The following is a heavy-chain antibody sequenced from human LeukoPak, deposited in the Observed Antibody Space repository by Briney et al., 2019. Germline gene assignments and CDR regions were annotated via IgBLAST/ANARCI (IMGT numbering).Heavy chain of an antibody. D-gene: IGHD6-13*01. V-gene: IGHV4-30-4*01. CDR2: IYYNGNT. J-gene: IGHJ4*02. CDR1: GGSINSGDYY. Sequence: PSETLSLTCTVSGGSINSGDYYWSWIRQPPGKGLEWIGYIYYNGNTYYNPSLKSRITMSLDTSMKKFSLRLNSVTAADTAVYYCAREGLAFPLSYSSSSSRWGPGTLVTVSS. CDR3: AREGLAFPLSYSSSSSR.